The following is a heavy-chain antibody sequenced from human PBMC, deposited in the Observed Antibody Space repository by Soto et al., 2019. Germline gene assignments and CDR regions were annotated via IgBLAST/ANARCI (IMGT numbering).Heavy chain of an antibody. CDR2: ISRTSSYI. CDR1: GLTFSTYS. V-gene: IGHV3-21*02. D-gene: IGHD6-19*01. CDR3: VSDQKREHFETSGPNWFAT. Sequence: EVQLVESGGGLVRPGGSLRLSCVVSGLTFSTYSMNWVRQTPGKGLEWVSSISRTSSYIYYRDSVKGRFTISRDNAKNSLYLQMNGQRVEDTAVYYCVSDQKREHFETSGPNWFATWGQGTLVTVSS. J-gene: IGHJ5*02.